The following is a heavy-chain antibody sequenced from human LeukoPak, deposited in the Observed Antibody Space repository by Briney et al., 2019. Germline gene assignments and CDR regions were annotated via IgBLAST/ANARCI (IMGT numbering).Heavy chain of an antibody. J-gene: IGHJ4*02. CDR1: GFTFNRYS. Sequence: GGSLRLFCAASGFTFNRYSMKWVRQAPGKGLEGVSYISSRSRYIYYADSVKGLFTISRENDKNSLYLQMHSLRAEDTAVYYCATDTGYSGYETYYWGQGTLVTVSS. CDR2: ISSRSRYI. V-gene: IGHV3-21*01. CDR3: ATDTGYSGYETYY. D-gene: IGHD5-12*01.